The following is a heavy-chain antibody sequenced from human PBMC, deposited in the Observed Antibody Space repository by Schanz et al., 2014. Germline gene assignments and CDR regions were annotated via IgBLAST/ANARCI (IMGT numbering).Heavy chain of an antibody. CDR1: GGSISSGGYY. V-gene: IGHV4-31*03. D-gene: IGHD1-1*01. J-gene: IGHJ2*01. CDR3: ARDTTWRLDL. CDR2: IYYSGSS. Sequence: QVQLQESGPGLVKPSQTLSLTCTVSGGSISSGGYYWSWIRQHPGKGLEWIGYIYYSGSSDYNPSHKSRVPISLDTSKNQSSLTRTSLTAADTAVYYCARDTTWRLDLWGRGTLVTVSS.